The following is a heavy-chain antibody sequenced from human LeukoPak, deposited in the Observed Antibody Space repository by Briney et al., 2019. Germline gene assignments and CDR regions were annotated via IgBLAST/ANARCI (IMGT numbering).Heavy chain of an antibody. CDR1: GFTFSRYA. CDR2: ISYDGSNK. Sequence: GGSLRLSCAASGFTFSRYAMSWVRQAPGKGLEWVAVISYDGSNKYYADSVKGRFTISRDNSKNTLYLQMNSLRAEDTAVYYCARARHYYGSGTQGDFDYWGQGTLVTVSS. J-gene: IGHJ4*02. CDR3: ARARHYYGSGTQGDFDY. V-gene: IGHV3-30-3*01. D-gene: IGHD3-10*01.